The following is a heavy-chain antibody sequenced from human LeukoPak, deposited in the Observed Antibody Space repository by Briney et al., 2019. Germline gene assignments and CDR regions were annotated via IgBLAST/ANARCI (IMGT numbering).Heavy chain of an antibody. CDR2: IRYDGSNK. D-gene: IGHD3-3*01. J-gene: IGHJ5*02. V-gene: IGHV3-30*02. Sequence: GGSLRLSCAASGFTFSSYGMHWVRQAPGKGLEWVAFIRYDGSNKYYADSVKGRFTISRDNSKNTLYPQMNSLRAEDTAVYYCAKDPYHTIFGVVIGTFDPWGQGTLVTVSS. CDR3: AKDPYHTIFGVVIGTFDP. CDR1: GFTFSSYG.